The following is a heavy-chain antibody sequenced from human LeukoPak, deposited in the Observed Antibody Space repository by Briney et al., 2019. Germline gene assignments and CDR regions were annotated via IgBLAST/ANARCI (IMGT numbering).Heavy chain of an antibody. V-gene: IGHV4-59*12. CDR3: ARDWTKHGGFDY. Sequence: PSETLSLTCTVSGGSISSDYWSWIRQPPGKGLEWIGYIYYSGSTKYNPSLKSRVSISVDMSKTQFFLKLSSVTAADTAVYYCARDWTKHGGFDYWGQGTLVTVSS. CDR1: GGSISSDY. CDR2: IYYSGST. J-gene: IGHJ4*02. D-gene: IGHD3/OR15-3a*01.